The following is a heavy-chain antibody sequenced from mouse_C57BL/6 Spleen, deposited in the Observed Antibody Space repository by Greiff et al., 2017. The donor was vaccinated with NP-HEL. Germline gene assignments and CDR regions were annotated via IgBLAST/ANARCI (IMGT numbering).Heavy chain of an antibody. Sequence: QVQLQQPGAELVRPGTSVKLSCKASGYTFTSYWMHWVKQRPGQGLEWIGVIDPSDSYTNYNHKFKGKATLTVDTSSSTAYMQLSSLTSEDSAVYYCARVGDSSGSLDYWGQGTTLTVSS. CDR2: IDPSDSYT. J-gene: IGHJ2*01. CDR1: GYTFTSYW. CDR3: ARVGDSSGSLDY. D-gene: IGHD3-2*02. V-gene: IGHV1-59*01.